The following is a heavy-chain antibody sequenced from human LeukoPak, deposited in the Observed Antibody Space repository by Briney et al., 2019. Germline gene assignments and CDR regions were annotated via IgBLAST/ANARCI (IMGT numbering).Heavy chain of an antibody. J-gene: IGHJ5*02. CDR1: GIPFSSYW. CDR3: ARGVSANWFDP. CDR2: INNEGSYA. V-gene: IGHV3-74*01. Sequence: GGSLRLSCAASGIPFSSYWMHWVRQAPGKGLVWVSGINNEGSYAVYAASVKGRFTISRDNAKNTLYLQMNTLRADDSAVYYCARGVSANWFDPWGQGTLVIVSS. D-gene: IGHD3-10*01.